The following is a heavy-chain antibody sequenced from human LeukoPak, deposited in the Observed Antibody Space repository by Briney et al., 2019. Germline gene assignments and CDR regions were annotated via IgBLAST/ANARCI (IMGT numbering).Heavy chain of an antibody. Sequence: GGSLRLSCAASGFTFSSYGMHWVSQAPGKGLEWVAFIQSDGSNKYYADSVRGRFTISRDNSKNTLYLQMNSLRAEDTAVFYCAKDRWTGFSAIDSWGQGTLVTVSS. D-gene: IGHD3/OR15-3a*01. J-gene: IGHJ4*02. CDR1: GFTFSSYG. CDR3: AKDRWTGFSAIDS. CDR2: IQSDGSNK. V-gene: IGHV3-30*02.